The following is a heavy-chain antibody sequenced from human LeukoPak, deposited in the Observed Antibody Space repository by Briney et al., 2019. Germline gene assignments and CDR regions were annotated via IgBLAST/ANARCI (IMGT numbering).Heavy chain of an antibody. V-gene: IGHV4-59*08. CDR2: IYYSGST. J-gene: IGHJ4*02. Sequence: PSETLSLTCSVSGASISSYYWSWIRQPPGKGLEWIGYIYYSGSTNYNPSLKSRVTISVDTSKNQFSLKLSSVTAADTAVYYCARSFKMYSSSPLFDYWGQGTLVTVSS. CDR1: GASISSYY. D-gene: IGHD6-6*01. CDR3: ARSFKMYSSSPLFDY.